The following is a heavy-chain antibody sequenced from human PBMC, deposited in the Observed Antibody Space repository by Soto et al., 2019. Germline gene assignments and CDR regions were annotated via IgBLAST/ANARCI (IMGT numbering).Heavy chain of an antibody. V-gene: IGHV3-30*18. Sequence: QVQLVESGGGVVQPGRSLRLSCAASGFTFSSYGMHWVRQAPGKGLEWVAVISYDGSNKYYADSVKGRFTISRDNSKNTLYLQMNSLRAEDTAVYYCAKDEGYCSGGSYYSGYFQHWGQGTLVTVSS. J-gene: IGHJ1*01. D-gene: IGHD2-15*01. CDR2: ISYDGSNK. CDR1: GFTFSSYG. CDR3: AKDEGYCSGGSYYSGYFQH.